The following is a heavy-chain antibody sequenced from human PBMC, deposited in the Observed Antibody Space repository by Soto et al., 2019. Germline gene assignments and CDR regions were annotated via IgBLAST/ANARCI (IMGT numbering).Heavy chain of an antibody. CDR2: ISYDGSNK. Sequence: QVQLVESGGGVVQPGRSLRLSCAAYGFTFSSYGMHWVRQAPGKGLEWVAVISYDGSNKYYADSVKGRFTISRDNSKNTLYLQMNSLRAEDTAVYYCAQPGFEGLRFLVWYNPPLNWFDPWGQGTLVTVSS. J-gene: IGHJ5*02. D-gene: IGHD3-3*01. V-gene: IGHV3-30*18. CDR1: GFTFSSYG. CDR3: AQPGFEGLRFLVWYNPPLNWFDP.